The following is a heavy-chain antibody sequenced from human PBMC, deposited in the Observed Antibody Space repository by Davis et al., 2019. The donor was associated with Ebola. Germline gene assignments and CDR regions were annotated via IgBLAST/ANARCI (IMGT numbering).Heavy chain of an antibody. CDR2: MYYSGST. Sequence: MPSETLSLTCTVSGGSISSHYWSWIRQSPGKGLEWIGYMYYSGSTNYNPSLKSRVTISVDTSKNQFSLKLSSVTAADTAVYYCARGRAVAGPWGQGTLVTVSS. CDR3: ARGRAVAGP. CDR1: GGSISSHY. V-gene: IGHV4-59*11. J-gene: IGHJ5*02. D-gene: IGHD6-19*01.